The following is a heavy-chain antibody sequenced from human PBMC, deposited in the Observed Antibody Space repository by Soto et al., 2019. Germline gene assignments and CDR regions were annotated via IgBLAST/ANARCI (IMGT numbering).Heavy chain of an antibody. J-gene: IGHJ3*02. Sequence: PGASLKISCEGSGYNFANYWIGWVRQMPGKGLEWMGMIFPGDSDTKNSPSLQVQITMSVDKSDSSAYLQWRSLKASDTAMYYCAAGYTTGTDAFDIWGQGTMVTVSS. V-gene: IGHV5-51*01. CDR2: IFPGDSDT. CDR1: GYNFANYW. D-gene: IGHD2-8*02. CDR3: AAGYTTGTDAFDI.